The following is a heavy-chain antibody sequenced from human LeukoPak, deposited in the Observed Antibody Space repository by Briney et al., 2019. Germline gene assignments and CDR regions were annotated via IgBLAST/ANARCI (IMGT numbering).Heavy chain of an antibody. V-gene: IGHV3-23*01. CDR1: GFTFSSYA. CDR2: ISGSGGST. Sequence: GGSLRLSCAASGFTFSSYAMSWVRQAPGKGLEWVSAISGSGGSTYYADSVKGRFTISRDNSKNTLYLQMNSLRAQDTALYHCAKYSSNTLLRPFDYWGQGTLVTVSS. CDR3: AKYSSNTLLRPFDY. J-gene: IGHJ4*02. D-gene: IGHD3-3*01.